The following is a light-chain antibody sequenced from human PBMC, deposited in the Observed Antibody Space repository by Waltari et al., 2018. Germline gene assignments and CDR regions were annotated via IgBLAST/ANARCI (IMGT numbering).Light chain of an antibody. CDR1: SPDVGAFTY. CDR2: DVS. Sequence: QSALTQPASVSGSPGQSITISCPGTSPDVGAFTYIPWYQQHPGQAPKVMIFDVSNRPSGVSNRFSGSKSGNTASLTISGLQAEDEADYYCTSYTSRNTLVFGSGTKVTVL. V-gene: IGLV2-14*03. CDR3: TSYTSRNTLV. J-gene: IGLJ1*01.